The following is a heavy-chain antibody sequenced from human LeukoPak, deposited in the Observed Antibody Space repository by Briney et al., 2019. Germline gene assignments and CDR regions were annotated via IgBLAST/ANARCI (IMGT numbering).Heavy chain of an antibody. V-gene: IGHV3-48*01. J-gene: IGHJ5*02. D-gene: IGHD3-16*02. CDR3: AKDLAVFIAYNWFDP. Sequence: GGSLRLSCAASGFTFSSFGMNWVRQAPGRGLEWVSYISSSSNTIYYADSVKGRFTISRDNSKNTLYLQMNSLRAEDTAVYYCAKDLAVFIAYNWFDPWGQGTLVTVSS. CDR1: GFTFSSFG. CDR2: ISSSSNTI.